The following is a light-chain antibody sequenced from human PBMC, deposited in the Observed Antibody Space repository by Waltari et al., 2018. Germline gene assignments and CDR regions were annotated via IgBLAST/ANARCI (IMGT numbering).Light chain of an antibody. CDR3: QHYLRLPVT. CDR1: QRVTRA. CDR2: GAS. J-gene: IGKJ1*01. Sequence: ELVSKQSPGTLSLSRGEIASLSCRTSQRVTRALAWYQQKPGQVPRLLIFGASNRATGIPDRFSGSGSGTDFSLTISSLEPEDFAVYYCQHYLRLPVTFGQGTKVEVK. V-gene: IGKV3-20*01.